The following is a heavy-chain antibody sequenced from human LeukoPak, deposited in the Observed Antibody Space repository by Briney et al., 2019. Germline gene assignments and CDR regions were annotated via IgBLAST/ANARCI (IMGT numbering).Heavy chain of an antibody. Sequence: GSLRLSCAASGFTFSSYRMHWVRQAPGKGLVWVSRINSDGSSTNYADSVKGRFTISRDNTKNTLYLQMNSLRAEDTAVYYCATSTYCSGGSCYSRTFQYWGQGTLVTVSS. D-gene: IGHD2-15*01. CDR2: INSDGSST. V-gene: IGHV3-74*01. CDR3: ATSTYCSGGSCYSRTFQY. J-gene: IGHJ4*02. CDR1: GFTFSSYR.